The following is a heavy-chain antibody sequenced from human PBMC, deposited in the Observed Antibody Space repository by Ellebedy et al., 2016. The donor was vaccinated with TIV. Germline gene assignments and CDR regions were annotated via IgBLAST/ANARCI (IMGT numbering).Heavy chain of an antibody. J-gene: IGHJ4*02. CDR1: GFTFNSYW. Sequence: PGGSLRLSCVASGFTFNSYWMQWVRQAPGKGLVWVSGINSDGSSKFYADSVKGRFTVYRDNAKNTLYLQMNSLRAEDTAVYYCARDARLPGGIDYWGQGTLVPVSS. D-gene: IGHD2-21*02. CDR3: ARDARLPGGIDY. CDR2: INSDGSSK. V-gene: IGHV3-74*01.